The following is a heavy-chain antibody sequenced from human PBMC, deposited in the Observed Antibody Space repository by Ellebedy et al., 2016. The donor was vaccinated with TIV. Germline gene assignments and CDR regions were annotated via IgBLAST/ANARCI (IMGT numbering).Heavy chain of an antibody. CDR2: IKQDGSEK. J-gene: IGHJ4*02. CDR3: ARFRWGVIIRWALGY. Sequence: GGSLRLXXVASGFTLSTYWMTWVRQAPGKGLEWVANIKQDGSEKYYVDSVKGRFTISRDNANNSLYLQMNSLRAEDTAVYYCARFRWGVIIRWALGYWGQGTLVTVSS. D-gene: IGHD3-10*01. CDR1: GFTLSTYW. V-gene: IGHV3-7*04.